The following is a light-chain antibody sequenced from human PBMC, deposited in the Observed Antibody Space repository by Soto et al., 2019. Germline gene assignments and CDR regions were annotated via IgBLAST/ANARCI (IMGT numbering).Light chain of an antibody. J-gene: IGKJ4*01. CDR1: QGIDNH. CDR3: QKCNVAPFT. V-gene: IGKV1-27*01. CDR2: VAS. Sequence: DIEMTQSPSSLSASVGDRVTITCRASQGIDNHLAWFQQKPGKAPNLLIYVASTLQSGAPSRFTGSVSGTDFTPTISSLQTEDAAIDYCQKCNVAPFTAGGWTKVQVK.